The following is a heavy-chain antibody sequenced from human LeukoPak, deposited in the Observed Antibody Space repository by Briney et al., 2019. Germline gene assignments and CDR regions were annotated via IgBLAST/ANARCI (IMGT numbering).Heavy chain of an antibody. CDR3: ARVYYDILTGYYFLDY. CDR2: IYTSGST. V-gene: IGHV4-4*07. CDR1: GGSISSYY. D-gene: IGHD3-9*01. J-gene: IGHJ4*02. Sequence: SETLSLTCTVSGGSISSYYWSWIRQPAGKGLEWIGRIYTSGSTNYNPSLKSRVTISVDTSKNQFSLKLSSVTAADTAVYYCARVYYDILTGYYFLDYWGQGTLVTVPS.